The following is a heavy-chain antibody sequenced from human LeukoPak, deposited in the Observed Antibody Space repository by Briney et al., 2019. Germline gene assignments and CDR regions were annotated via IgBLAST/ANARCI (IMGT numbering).Heavy chain of an antibody. Sequence: SVKVSCKASGGTFSSYAISWVRQAPGQGLEWMGGIIPIFGTANYAQKFQGRITITADESTSTAYMELSSLRSEDTAVYYCARTYCTTTSCYHDAFDIWGLGTVVTVSS. CDR1: GGTFSSYA. CDR3: ARTYCTTTSCYHDAFDI. V-gene: IGHV1-69*13. J-gene: IGHJ3*02. CDR2: IIPIFGTA. D-gene: IGHD2-2*01.